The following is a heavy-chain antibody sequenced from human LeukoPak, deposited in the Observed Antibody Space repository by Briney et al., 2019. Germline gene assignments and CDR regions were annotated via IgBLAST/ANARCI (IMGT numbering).Heavy chain of an antibody. J-gene: IGHJ4*02. V-gene: IGHV3-30-3*01. CDR1: GCTSSSYA. CDR2: ISYDGSNK. D-gene: IGHD3-9*01. CDR3: ARDSGPLRYFDWSTPIDY. Sequence: GGSLRPSCAASGCTSSSYAMHWVRQAPGKGLEWVAVISYDGSNKYYADSVKGRFTISRDNSKNTLYLQMNSLRAEDTAVYYCARDSGPLRYFDWSTPIDYWGQGTLVTVSS.